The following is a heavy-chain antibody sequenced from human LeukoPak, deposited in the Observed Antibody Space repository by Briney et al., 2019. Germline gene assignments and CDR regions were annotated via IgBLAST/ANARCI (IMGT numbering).Heavy chain of an antibody. CDR3: ARASQGKYFDL. CDR2: IYHSGST. Sequence: SQTLSLTCTVSGGSISSGGYYWSWIRQPPGKGLEWIGYIYHSGSTYYNPSLKSRVTISVDRSKNQFSLKLSSVTAADTAVYYCARASQGKYFDLWGRGTLVTVSS. CDR1: GGSISSGGYY. D-gene: IGHD3-10*01. V-gene: IGHV4-30-2*01. J-gene: IGHJ2*01.